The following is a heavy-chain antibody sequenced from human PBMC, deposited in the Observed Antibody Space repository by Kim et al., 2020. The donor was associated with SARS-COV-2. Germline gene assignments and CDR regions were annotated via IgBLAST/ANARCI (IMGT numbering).Heavy chain of an antibody. V-gene: IGHV1-24*01. CDR1: GYTLNELS. J-gene: IGHJ4*02. CDR2: FDPEEDKT. Sequence: ASVKVSCKLSGYTLNELSIHWVRQAPGKGLEWMGGFDPEEDKTIYAQKFQGRVTMTEDTSTDTAYMELSSLRSEDTAVYYCATDLQRYHYDSNWGQGTLVTVSS. CDR3: ATDLQRYHYDSN. D-gene: IGHD3-22*01.